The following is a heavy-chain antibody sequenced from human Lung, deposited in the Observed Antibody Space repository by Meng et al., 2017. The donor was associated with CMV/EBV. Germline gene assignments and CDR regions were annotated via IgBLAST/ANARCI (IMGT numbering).Heavy chain of an antibody. V-gene: IGHV3-30*02. J-gene: IGHJ4*02. Sequence: SCAASGFTFDTYGMHWVRQTPGKGLEWVAFVRHDGTNKFYGDSVKGRFTISRDNSKNTVYLEMNSLRPEETAVYYCAKDGLLFGGANAYFDYWGQGKXVTVSS. CDR3: AKDGLLFGGANAYFDY. CDR2: VRHDGTNK. D-gene: IGHD3-16*01. CDR1: GFTFDTYG.